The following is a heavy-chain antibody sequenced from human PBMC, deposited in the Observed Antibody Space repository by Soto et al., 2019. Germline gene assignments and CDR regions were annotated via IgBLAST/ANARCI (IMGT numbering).Heavy chain of an antibody. Sequence: SVKVSCKASGGTFSSYAISWVRQAPGQGLEWMGGIIPIFGAANYAQKFQGRVTITADESTSTAYMELSSLRSEDTAVYYCARNPITMVRGVIITLIFDYWGQGTLVTVSS. CDR2: IIPIFGAA. D-gene: IGHD3-10*01. J-gene: IGHJ4*02. CDR3: ARNPITMVRGVIITLIFDY. V-gene: IGHV1-69*13. CDR1: GGTFSSYA.